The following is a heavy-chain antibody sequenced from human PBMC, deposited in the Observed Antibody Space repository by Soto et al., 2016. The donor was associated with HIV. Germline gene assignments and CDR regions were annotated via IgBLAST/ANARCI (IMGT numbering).Heavy chain of an antibody. V-gene: IGHV3-74*01. CDR1: GLKFSSYW. D-gene: IGHD3-10*01. CDR2: ISGDGTSL. J-gene: IGHJ1*01. Sequence: VESGGGIIPPGGSLKLSCKASGLKFSSYWMSWVRQAPQKGLVWVSQISGDGTSLHYADSVKGRFIISRDNAKKTVYLQMNSLTVDDTATYYCVRGVKDESDSARLFNYWGQGTLVIVS. CDR3: VRGVKDESDSARLFNY.